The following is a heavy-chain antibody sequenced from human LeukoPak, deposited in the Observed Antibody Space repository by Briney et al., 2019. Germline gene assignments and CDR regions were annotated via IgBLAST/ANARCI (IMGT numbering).Heavy chain of an antibody. Sequence: PSETLSLTCTVSGGSISNYYWSWIRQPPGKGLEWIGYIYYSGSTNYNPSPKSRVTISVDTSKNQFSLKLSSVTAADTAVYYCAREAGGQQLVYAFDIWGQGTMVTVSS. CDR2: IYYSGST. CDR3: AREAGGQQLVYAFDI. CDR1: GGSISNYY. D-gene: IGHD6-13*01. V-gene: IGHV4-59*01. J-gene: IGHJ3*02.